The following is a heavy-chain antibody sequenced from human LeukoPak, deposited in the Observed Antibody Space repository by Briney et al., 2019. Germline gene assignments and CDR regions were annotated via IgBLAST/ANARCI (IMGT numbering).Heavy chain of an antibody. J-gene: IGHJ4*02. CDR2: IWYDGSNK. D-gene: IGHD6-19*01. Sequence: SCKVSGYTLTELSMHWVRQAPGKGLEWVAVIWYDGSNKYYADSVKGRFTISRDNSKNTLYLQMNSLRAEDTAVYYCARDPGYSSGWYYIDYWGQGTLVTVSS. CDR1: GYTLTELS. V-gene: IGHV3-33*01. CDR3: ARDPGYSSGWYYIDY.